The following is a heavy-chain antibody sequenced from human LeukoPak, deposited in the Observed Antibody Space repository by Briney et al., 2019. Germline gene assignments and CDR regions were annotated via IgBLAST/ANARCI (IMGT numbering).Heavy chain of an antibody. J-gene: IGHJ4*02. D-gene: IGHD1-26*01. CDR2: IRYDGSNK. Sequence: GGSLRLSCAASGFTFSSYGMHWVRQAPGKGLEWVAFIRYDGSNKYYADSVKGRFTISRDNSKNTLYLQMNSLRAEDTAVYYCATDKSYSGSYSIPLDYWGQGTLVTVSS. CDR3: ATDKSYSGSYSIPLDY. V-gene: IGHV3-30*02. CDR1: GFTFSSYG.